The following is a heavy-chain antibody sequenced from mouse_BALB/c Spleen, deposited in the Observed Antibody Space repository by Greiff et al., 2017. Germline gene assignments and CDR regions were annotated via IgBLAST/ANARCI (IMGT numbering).Heavy chain of an antibody. CDR2: ISSGGST. Sequence: EVMLVESGGGLVKPGGSLKLSCAASGFTFSSYAMSWVRQTPEKRLEWVASISSGGSTSYPDSVKGRFTISRDNARNILYLQMSSLRSEDTAMYDCARGEGLRPYWYFDDWGAGTTVTVSS. CDR3: ARGEGLRPYWYFDD. J-gene: IGHJ1*01. D-gene: IGHD2-4*01. V-gene: IGHV5-6-5*01. CDR1: GFTFSSYA.